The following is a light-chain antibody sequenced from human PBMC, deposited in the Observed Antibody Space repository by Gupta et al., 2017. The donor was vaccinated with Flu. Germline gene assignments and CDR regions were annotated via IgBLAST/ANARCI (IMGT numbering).Light chain of an antibody. Sequence: TISCTGTSSDVGGYNYVSWYQQHPGKAPKLMIFEVNKRPSGVPDRFSGSKYGNTASLTVSGLQADDEADYFCSSYAGSNNFVVFGGGAKLTVL. CDR1: SSDVGGYNY. J-gene: IGLJ2*01. V-gene: IGLV2-8*01. CDR2: EVN. CDR3: SSYAGSNNFVV.